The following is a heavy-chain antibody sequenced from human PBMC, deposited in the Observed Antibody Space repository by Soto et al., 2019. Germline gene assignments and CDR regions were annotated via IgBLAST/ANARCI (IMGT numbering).Heavy chain of an antibody. V-gene: IGHV3-15*07. CDR3: TTGSVEGF. CDR1: GFSVSNAW. D-gene: IGHD2-15*01. CDR2: IKTRDEGETT. J-gene: IGHJ6*02. Sequence: EVQLVDSGGGLVKPGGSLRLSCEASGFSVSNAWTNWVRQAPGKGLEWVGRIKTRDEGETTNYAAPVKGRFTISRDDSKNTLYLQMNSLKTEDTAVYYCTTGSVEGFWGQGTTVTVSS.